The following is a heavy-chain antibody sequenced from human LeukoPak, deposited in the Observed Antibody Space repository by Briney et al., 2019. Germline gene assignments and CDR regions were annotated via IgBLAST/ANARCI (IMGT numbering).Heavy chain of an antibody. J-gene: IGHJ6*02. D-gene: IGHD3-16*01. V-gene: IGHV3-30-3*01. Sequence: PGRSLRLSCAASGFTFSSYAMHWVRQAPGKGLEWVAVISYDGSNKYYADSVKGRFTISRDNSKNTLYLQMNSLRAEDTAVYYCARRGSPIPGYYYYGMDVWGQGTTVTVSS. CDR1: GFTFSSYA. CDR3: ARRGSPIPGYYYYGMDV. CDR2: ISYDGSNK.